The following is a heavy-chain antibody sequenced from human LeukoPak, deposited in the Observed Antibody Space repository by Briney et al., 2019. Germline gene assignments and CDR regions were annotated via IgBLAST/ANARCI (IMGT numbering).Heavy chain of an antibody. CDR1: GGSFSGYY. J-gene: IGHJ4*02. D-gene: IGHD5-24*01. CDR2: INHSGST. Sequence: SETLSLTCAVYGGSFSGYYWSWIRQPPGKGLEWIGEINHSGSTNYNPSLKSRVTISVDTSKNQFSLKLSSVTAADTAVYYCARGGWLQFPRREALDYWGQGTLVTVSS. V-gene: IGHV4-34*01. CDR3: ARGGWLQFPRREALDY.